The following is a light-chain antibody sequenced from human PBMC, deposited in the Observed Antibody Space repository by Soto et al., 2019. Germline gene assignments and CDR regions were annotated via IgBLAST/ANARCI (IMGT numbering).Light chain of an antibody. Sequence: IQMTQSPSSLSASVGDRVTITCRASQSVSVYLNWYQQKPGRAPRLLISAPSSLQSWVPSRFRGNGSGTDFTLTISGLQHEDFATYYCQQSYSTLPTFGQGTKLEIK. CDR2: APS. J-gene: IGKJ2*01. V-gene: IGKV1-39*01. CDR3: QQSYSTLPT. CDR1: QSVSVY.